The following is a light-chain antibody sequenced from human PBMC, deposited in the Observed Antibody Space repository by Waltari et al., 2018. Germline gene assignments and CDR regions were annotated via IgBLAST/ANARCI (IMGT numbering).Light chain of an antibody. V-gene: IGLV2-14*01. CDR3: SSYTRHETGI. CDR2: EVN. CDR1: SSDVGGYNF. Sequence: QSALTQPASVSGSPGQSITISCTGTSSDVGGYNFVSCYQQHPGKVPKLIIYEVNNRPSGVSNRFSDSKSGNTASLTISGLQAEDEADYYCSSYTRHETGIFGGGTKLTVL. J-gene: IGLJ2*01.